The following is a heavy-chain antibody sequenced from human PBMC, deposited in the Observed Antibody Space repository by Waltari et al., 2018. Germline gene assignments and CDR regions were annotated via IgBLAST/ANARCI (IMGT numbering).Heavy chain of an antibody. D-gene: IGHD3-3*01. CDR2: IVPITGRT. J-gene: IGHJ5*02. Sequence: VQLVQSGAEVKTPGSSVKVSCKPSGGTFSSSTINWVRQAPGQGLEWMGRIVPITGRTTYPQKFQGRVTITADTSTDTAYMELTSLRSEDTAVYYCATSPLRFLEWVNWFDPWGQGTLVTVSS. CDR3: ATSPLRFLEWVNWFDP. V-gene: IGHV1-69*02. CDR1: GGTFSSST.